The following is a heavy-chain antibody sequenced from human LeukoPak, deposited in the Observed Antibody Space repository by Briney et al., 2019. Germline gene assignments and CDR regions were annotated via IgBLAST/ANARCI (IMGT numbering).Heavy chain of an antibody. J-gene: IGHJ4*02. CDR1: GGSISSSSYY. Sequence: PSETLSLTCTVSGGSISSSSYYWGWIRQPPGKGLEWIGSIYYSGSTYYKPSLKSRVTISVDTSKNQFSLKLSSVTAADTAVYYCARKTYGYWGYWGQGTLVTVSS. CDR2: IYYSGST. D-gene: IGHD5-18*01. CDR3: ARKTYGYWGY. V-gene: IGHV4-39*07.